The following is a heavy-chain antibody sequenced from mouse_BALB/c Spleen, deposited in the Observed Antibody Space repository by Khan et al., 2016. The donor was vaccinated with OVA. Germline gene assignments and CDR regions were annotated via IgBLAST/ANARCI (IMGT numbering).Heavy chain of an antibody. CDR1: GYAFSSYW. D-gene: IGHD2-14*01. V-gene: IGHV1-80*01. CDR3: ARLGYWLAY. J-gene: IGHJ3*01. CDR2: IYPGDGNT. Sequence: QVQLQQPGAELVRPGSSVKISCKASGYAFSSYWMNWVKQRPGQGLEWIGQIYPGDGNTHYNGHFKGKATLTAAKSSSTAYMQLSSLTADDAAVYFWARLGYWLAYWGQGTLVTVSA.